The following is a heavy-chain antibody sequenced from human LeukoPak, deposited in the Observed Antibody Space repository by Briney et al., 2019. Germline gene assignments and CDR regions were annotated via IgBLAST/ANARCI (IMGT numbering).Heavy chain of an antibody. CDR3: AREGGPYRPLDY. Sequence: SETLSLTCTVSGGSISSSSHYWGWIRQPPGKGLEWIGSIYYSGSTYYNPSLKSRVAISVDKSENHISLWLTSVTAADAAVYYCAREGGPYRPLDYSGQGTLVTVSS. J-gene: IGHJ4*02. CDR1: GGSISSSSHY. CDR2: IYYSGST. V-gene: IGHV4-39*07.